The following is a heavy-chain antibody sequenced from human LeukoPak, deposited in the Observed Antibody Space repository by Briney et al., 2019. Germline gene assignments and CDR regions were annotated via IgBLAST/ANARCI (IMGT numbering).Heavy chain of an antibody. CDR2: IYHSGST. D-gene: IGHD3-10*01. V-gene: IGHV4-4*02. Sequence: SGTLSLTCAVSDDSIGSYNWWSWVRQPPGKGLEWIGEIYHSGSTNYNPSLKSRVTISVDKSKNQFSLKLSSVTAADTAVYYCARAIPSLLWFGGSGVFDIWGQGTMVTVSS. CDR3: ARAIPSLLWFGGSGVFDI. CDR1: DDSIGSYNW. J-gene: IGHJ3*02.